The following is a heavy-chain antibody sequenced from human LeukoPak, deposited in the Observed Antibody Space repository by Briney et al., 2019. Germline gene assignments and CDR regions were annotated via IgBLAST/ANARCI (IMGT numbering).Heavy chain of an antibody. J-gene: IGHJ3*02. V-gene: IGHV1-69*02. CDR3: ARGIALERGAFDI. Sequence: SVNVACKASGGTFSSYTISWVRHAPGRGLEWMGRIISILGIANYAQTFQGRVTITADQSTSTAYMELSSLRSEDTAVYYCARGIALERGAFDIWGQGTMVTVSS. D-gene: IGHD1-1*01. CDR2: IISILGIA. CDR1: GGTFSSYT.